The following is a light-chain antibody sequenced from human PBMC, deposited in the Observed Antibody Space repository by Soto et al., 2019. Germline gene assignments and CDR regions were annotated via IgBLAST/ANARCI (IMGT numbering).Light chain of an antibody. CDR1: QSVGIY. CDR2: AAS. J-gene: IGKJ4*01. V-gene: IGKV1-39*01. Sequence: DIQMTQSPSSLPASVGDRVTITCRASQSVGIYVNWYQQKPGKAPKYLIYAASRLQSGVPSRFSGSGSGTDFTLTINSLQPDDFATYYCQQSYRTPLTFGGGTKV. CDR3: QQSYRTPLT.